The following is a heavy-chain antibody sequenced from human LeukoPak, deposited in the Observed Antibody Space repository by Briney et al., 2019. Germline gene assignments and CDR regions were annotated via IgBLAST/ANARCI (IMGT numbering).Heavy chain of an antibody. J-gene: IGHJ6*03. D-gene: IGHD6-13*01. CDR1: GFTFSTYG. V-gene: IGHV3-30*04. Sequence: GGSLRLSCAAPGFTFSTYGMHWVRQAPGKGLEWVAVISYDGSNKYYGDSVRGRFTISRDNSKNTLYLQMNSLRAEDTAVYYCARDVMPAAGNNYYYMDVWGKGTTVTVSS. CDR2: ISYDGSNK. CDR3: ARDVMPAAGNNYYYMDV.